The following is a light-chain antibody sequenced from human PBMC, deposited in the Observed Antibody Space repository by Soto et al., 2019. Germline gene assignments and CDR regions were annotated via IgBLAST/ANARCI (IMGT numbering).Light chain of an antibody. Sequence: QSALTQPPSASGSPGQSVTISCTGSTSDSGFHKYVAWYQHHPGRAPKLLIYEVTKRPSGVPDRFSASKSGNTASLTVSGLLSDDEAVYYCSSYGGSDNSVAFGRGTQLTVL. V-gene: IGLV2-8*01. J-gene: IGLJ7*01. CDR3: SSYGGSDNSVA. CDR2: EVT. CDR1: TSDSGFHKY.